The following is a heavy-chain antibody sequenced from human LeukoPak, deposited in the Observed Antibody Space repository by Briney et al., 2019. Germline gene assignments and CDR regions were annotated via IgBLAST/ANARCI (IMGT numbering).Heavy chain of an antibody. J-gene: IGHJ4*02. CDR3: AKTLGGHYDSSGYYFDY. D-gene: IGHD3-22*01. CDR1: GFTFSSYE. V-gene: IGHV3-23*01. Sequence: GGSLRLSCAASGFTFSSYEMNWVRQAPGKGLEWVSYISSSGGSTYYADSVKGRFTISRDNSKNTLYLQMNSLRAEDTAVYYCAKTLGGHYDSSGYYFDYWGQGTLVTVSS. CDR2: ISSSGGST.